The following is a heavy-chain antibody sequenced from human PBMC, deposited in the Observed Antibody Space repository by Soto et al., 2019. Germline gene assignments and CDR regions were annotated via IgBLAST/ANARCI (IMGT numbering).Heavy chain of an antibody. CDR2: IYYSGST. V-gene: IGHV4-59*01. CDR3: ARVTDYYDSSGYYYGFDY. D-gene: IGHD3-22*01. CDR1: GGSISSYY. Sequence: SETLSLTCTVSGGSISSYYWSWIRQPPGKGLEWIGYIYYSGSTNYNPSLKSRVTISVDTSKNQFSLKLSSVTAADTAVYYCARVTDYYDSSGYYYGFDYWGQGTLVTVSS. J-gene: IGHJ4*02.